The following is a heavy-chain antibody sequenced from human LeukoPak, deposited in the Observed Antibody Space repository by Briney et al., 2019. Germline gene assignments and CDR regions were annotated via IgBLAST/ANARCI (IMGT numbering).Heavy chain of an antibody. D-gene: IGHD3-10*01. V-gene: IGHV4-34*01. CDR3: ARGRPGREHYYGSGSYLWYYYYYGMDV. CDR1: GWSFSGYY. CDR2: IIHSGST. J-gene: IGHJ6*02. Sequence: SETLSFTCAVYGWSFSGYYWSWIRQPPGKGRKWIGAIIHSGSTNDNPSLKSRVTISVDTSKNQFSLKLSSVTAADTAVYYCARGRPGREHYYGSGSYLWYYYYYGMDVWGQGTTVTVPS.